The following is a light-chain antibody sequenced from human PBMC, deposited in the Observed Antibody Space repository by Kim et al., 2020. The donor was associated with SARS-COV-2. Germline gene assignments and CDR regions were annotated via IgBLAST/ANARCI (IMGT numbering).Light chain of an antibody. J-gene: IGLJ2*01. CDR1: SSDVVGYNY. CDR3: CSYAGSQVV. Sequence: PGQSVTISCTGTSSDVVGYNYVSWYQQHPGKAPKLMIYDVSKRPSGVPDRFSGSKSGNTASLTISGLQAEDEADYYCCSYAGSQVVFGGGTKLTVL. CDR2: DVS. V-gene: IGLV2-11*01.